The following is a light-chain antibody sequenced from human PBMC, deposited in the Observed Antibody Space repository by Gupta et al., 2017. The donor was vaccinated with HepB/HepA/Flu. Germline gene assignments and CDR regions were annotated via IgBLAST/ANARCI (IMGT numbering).Light chain of an antibody. V-gene: IGKV1-5*03. CDR3: QQYNTYSAT. CDR2: KAS. Sequence: DIQMTQSPSTLPASVGDRVTITCRASQSISSWLAWYQQKPGKAPKPLIYKASTLESGVPSRFSGSGSGTEFTLTISSLQPDDFATYYCQQYNTYSATFGQGTKVEIK. J-gene: IGKJ1*01. CDR1: QSISSW.